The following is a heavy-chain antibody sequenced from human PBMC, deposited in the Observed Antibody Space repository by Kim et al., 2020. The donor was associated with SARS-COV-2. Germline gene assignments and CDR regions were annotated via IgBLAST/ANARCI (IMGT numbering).Heavy chain of an antibody. CDR2: IVPVFQTA. CDR3: ARSLEEYYYDVRCYYPFDTLEI. CDR1: GDTFRRYG. D-gene: IGHD3-22*01. J-gene: IGHJ3*02. Sequence: SVKVSCKASGDTFRRYGVSWVRQAPGQGLEWMGGIVPVFQTANYADNFQGRVTITADESTATAYMELSSLRSEDTAVYYCARSLEEYYYDVRCYYPFDTLEIWGQGTLVSVSS. V-gene: IGHV1-69*13.